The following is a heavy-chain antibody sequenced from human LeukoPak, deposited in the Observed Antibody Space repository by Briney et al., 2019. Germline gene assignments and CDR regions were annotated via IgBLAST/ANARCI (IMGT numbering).Heavy chain of an antibody. Sequence: GGSLRLSCAASGFTFSSYSMNWVRQAPGKGLEWVSSISSSSSYIYYADSVKGRFTISRDNAKNSLYLQMNSLRAEDTAVYYCARPLYSSSSAFDYWGQGTLVTVSS. CDR3: ARPLYSSSSAFDY. D-gene: IGHD6-6*01. J-gene: IGHJ4*02. V-gene: IGHV3-21*01. CDR1: GFTFSSYS. CDR2: ISSSSSYI.